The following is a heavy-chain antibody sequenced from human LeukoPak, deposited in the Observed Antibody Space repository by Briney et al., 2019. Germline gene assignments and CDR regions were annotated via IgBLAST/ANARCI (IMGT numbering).Heavy chain of an antibody. J-gene: IGHJ6*03. CDR1: GGSFSGYY. Sequence: PSETLSLTCAVYGGSFSGYYWSWIRQPPGKGLEWIGEINHSGSTNYNPPLKSRVTISVDTSKNQFSLKLSSVTAADTAVYYCARQGGGKVPAARVPINYYYYMDVWGKGTTVTISS. V-gene: IGHV4-34*01. D-gene: IGHD2-2*01. CDR3: ARQGGGKVPAARVPINYYYYMDV. CDR2: INHSGST.